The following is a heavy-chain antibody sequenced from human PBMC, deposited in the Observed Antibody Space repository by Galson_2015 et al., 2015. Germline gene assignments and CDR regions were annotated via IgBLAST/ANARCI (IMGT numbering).Heavy chain of an antibody. CDR3: ARGLYSRIAVAGIPNWFDP. Sequence: SVKVSCKASGYTFTSYDINWVRQATGQGLEWMGWMNPNSGNTGYAQKFQGRVTMTRNTSISTAYMELSSLRSEDTAVYYCARGLYSRIAVAGIPNWFDPWGQGTLVTVSS. CDR2: MNPNSGNT. J-gene: IGHJ5*02. D-gene: IGHD6-19*01. V-gene: IGHV1-8*01. CDR1: GYTFTSYD.